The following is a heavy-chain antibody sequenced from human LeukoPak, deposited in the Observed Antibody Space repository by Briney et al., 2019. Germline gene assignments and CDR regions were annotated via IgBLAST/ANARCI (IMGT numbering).Heavy chain of an antibody. V-gene: IGHV3-7*01. J-gene: IGHJ4*02. CDR1: GFSFSTYW. D-gene: IGHD6-13*01. CDR2: IDRDGSVR. Sequence: GGSLRLSCAASGFSFSTYWMSWVRQTPETGLEFVANIDRDGSVRNYMDSLRGRSTISRDNAKKSMYLEINSLRADDTAVYYCARDPGSSSFDLWGRGALVTVSS. CDR3: ARDPGSSSFDL.